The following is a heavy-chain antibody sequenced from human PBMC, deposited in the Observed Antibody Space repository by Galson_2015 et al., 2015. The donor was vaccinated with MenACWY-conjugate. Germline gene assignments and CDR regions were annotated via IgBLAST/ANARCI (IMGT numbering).Heavy chain of an antibody. Sequence: SLRLSCAAFGSTFSSYWMHWVRQVPGKGLMWVSRIKGDGSSIIYADSVKGRFTISRDNTKNTVWLQMNSLRVEDTAVYYCARDPVDGSGHFDYWGQGTLVTASS. J-gene: IGHJ4*02. D-gene: IGHD6-19*01. CDR2: IKGDGSSI. V-gene: IGHV3-74*01. CDR1: GSTFSSYW. CDR3: ARDPVDGSGHFDY.